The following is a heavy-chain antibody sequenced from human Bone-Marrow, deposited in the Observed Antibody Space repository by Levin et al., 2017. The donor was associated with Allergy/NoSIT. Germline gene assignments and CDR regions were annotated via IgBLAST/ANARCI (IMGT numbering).Heavy chain of an antibody. CDR3: ARDIDFGDSDFDH. Sequence: QPGGSLRLSCAASGFNFRDYSMHWVRQAPGKGLEWVAVTSYVGTDKHYSDSVKGRFAISRDTSKNTVYLQMNSLRDEDTAIYYCARDIDFGDSDFDHWGQGTLVTVSS. CDR2: TSYVGTDK. D-gene: IGHD4-17*01. CDR1: GFNFRDYS. J-gene: IGHJ4*02. V-gene: IGHV3-30*09.